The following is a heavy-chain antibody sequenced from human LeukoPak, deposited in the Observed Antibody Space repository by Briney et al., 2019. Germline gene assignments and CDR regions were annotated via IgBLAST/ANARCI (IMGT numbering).Heavy chain of an antibody. Sequence: GASVKVSCKASGGTFSSYAISWVRQAPGQGLEWMGGIIPIFGTANHAQKFQGRVTITTDESTSTAYMELSSLRSEDTAVYYCARGGWYYYGSGSYIKTYYFDYWGQGTLVTASS. V-gene: IGHV1-69*05. CDR1: GGTFSSYA. CDR3: ARGGWYYYGSGSYIKTYYFDY. CDR2: IIPIFGTA. D-gene: IGHD3-10*01. J-gene: IGHJ4*02.